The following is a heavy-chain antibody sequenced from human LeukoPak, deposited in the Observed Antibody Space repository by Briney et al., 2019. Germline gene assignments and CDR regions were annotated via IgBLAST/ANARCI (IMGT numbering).Heavy chain of an antibody. Sequence: SGGSLRLSCAASGFTFSNYGMHWVRQAPGKGLEWVAVIWYDGSNKYYADSVKGRFTISRDNSKNTLYLQMNSLRAEDTAVYYCARDNSSSWYEEFDYWGQGTLVTVSS. D-gene: IGHD6-13*01. CDR3: ARDNSSSWYEEFDY. V-gene: IGHV3-33*01. J-gene: IGHJ4*02. CDR2: IWYDGSNK. CDR1: GFTFSNYG.